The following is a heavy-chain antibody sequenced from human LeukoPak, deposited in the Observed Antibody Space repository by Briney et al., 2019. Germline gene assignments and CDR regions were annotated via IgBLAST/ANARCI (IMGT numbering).Heavy chain of an antibody. D-gene: IGHD6-6*01. CDR3: AKDFWKWESSSPGVFDL. CDR1: GFTFSSYG. Sequence: PGGSLRLSYAASGFTFSSYGMHWVRQAPGKGLEWVAFIRYDGSNKDYADSVKGRFTISRDNSKNTLYLQMNSLRAEDTAVYYCAKDFWKWESSSPGVFDLWGQGTMVTVSS. J-gene: IGHJ3*01. V-gene: IGHV3-30*02. CDR2: IRYDGSNK.